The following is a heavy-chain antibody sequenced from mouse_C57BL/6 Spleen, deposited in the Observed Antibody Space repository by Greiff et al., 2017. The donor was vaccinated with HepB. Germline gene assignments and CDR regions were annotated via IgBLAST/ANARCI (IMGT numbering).Heavy chain of an antibody. Sequence: EVKLMESGGGLVKPGGSLKLSCAASGFTFSSYAMSWVRQTPEKRLEWVATISDGGSYTYYPDNVKGRFTISRDNAKNNLYLQMSHLKSEDTAMYYCARDEYYGSSYGYFDVWGTGTTVTVSS. CDR2: ISDGGSYT. V-gene: IGHV5-4*01. CDR3: ARDEYYGSSYGYFDV. D-gene: IGHD1-1*01. J-gene: IGHJ1*03. CDR1: GFTFSSYA.